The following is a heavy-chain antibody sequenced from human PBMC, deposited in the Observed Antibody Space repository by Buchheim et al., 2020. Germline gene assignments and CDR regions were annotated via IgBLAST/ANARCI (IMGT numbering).Heavy chain of an antibody. Sequence: QVQLQESGPGLVKPSETLSLTCTVSGGSISSYYWSWIRQPPGKGLEWIGYIYYSGSTNYNPSLKSRVTISVDTSKNQFSLKLSSVTAADTAVYYCARDRYSSSWYRESDYWGQGTL. CDR3: ARDRYSSSWYRESDY. V-gene: IGHV4-59*01. CDR2: IYYSGST. CDR1: GGSISSYY. D-gene: IGHD6-13*01. J-gene: IGHJ4*02.